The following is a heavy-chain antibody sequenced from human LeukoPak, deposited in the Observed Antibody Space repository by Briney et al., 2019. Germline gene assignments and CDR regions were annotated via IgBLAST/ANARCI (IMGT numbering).Heavy chain of an antibody. Sequence: GGSLRLSCAASGFTFSSYGMLWVRQAPGKGLEWVAFIRYDGSNKYYADSVKGRFTISRDNSKNTLYLQMNSLIAAAKAVVYYWKRRLRTDDAFDYWGQGTMVTVSS. J-gene: IGHJ3*01. CDR3: WKRRLRTDDAFDY. CDR2: IRYDGSNK. V-gene: IGHV3-30*02. CDR1: GFTFSSYG. D-gene: IGHD1-1*01.